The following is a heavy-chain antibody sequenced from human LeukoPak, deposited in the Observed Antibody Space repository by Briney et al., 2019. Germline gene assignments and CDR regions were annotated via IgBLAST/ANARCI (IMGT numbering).Heavy chain of an antibody. CDR2: ISGSTSTI. J-gene: IGHJ5*02. D-gene: IGHD6-13*01. CDR1: GFTFSSYS. CDR3: ARASSSSRSNWFDP. Sequence: GGSLRLSCAASGFTFSSYSMNWVRQAPGKGLEWVSYISGSTSTIYYADSVKGRFTISRDNAKNSLYLQMNSLRAEDTAVYYCARASSSSRSNWFDPWGQGTLVIVSS. V-gene: IGHV3-48*01.